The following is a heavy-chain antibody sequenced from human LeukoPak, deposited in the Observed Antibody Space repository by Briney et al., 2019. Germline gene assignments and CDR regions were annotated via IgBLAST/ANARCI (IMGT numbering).Heavy chain of an antibody. D-gene: IGHD3-9*01. V-gene: IGHV1-18*01. Sequence: ASVKVSCKASGYTFTRYGISWVRQAPGQGLERMGWIRAYNGNTHYAQKLQGRVTMTTDTSTSTAYMELRSLRSDDTALFYRAKDGIRDFDWLKDYYYYYMDVWGKGTTVTVSS. CDR3: AKDGIRDFDWLKDYYYYYMDV. CDR1: GYTFTRYG. CDR2: IRAYNGNT. J-gene: IGHJ6*03.